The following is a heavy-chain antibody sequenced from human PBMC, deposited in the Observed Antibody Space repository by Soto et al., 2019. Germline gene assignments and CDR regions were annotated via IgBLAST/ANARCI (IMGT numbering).Heavy chain of an antibody. J-gene: IGHJ2*01. CDR3: AKILLAYKSGYWYFDL. CDR1: GFTFSSSG. CDR2: ISYDGSNK. D-gene: IGHD1-20*01. Sequence: QVQLVASGGGVLQPGRSLRLSCAASGFTFSSSGMHWVLQAPGKGLEWVAVISYDGSNKYYADSVKGRFTISRDNSKNTLYLQMNSLRAVDTAVYYCAKILLAYKSGYWYFDLWGRGTLVTVSS. V-gene: IGHV3-30*18.